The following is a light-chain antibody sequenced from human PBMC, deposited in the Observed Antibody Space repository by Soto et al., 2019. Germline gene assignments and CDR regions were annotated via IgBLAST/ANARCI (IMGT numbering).Light chain of an antibody. V-gene: IGKV3-11*01. J-gene: IGKJ1*01. CDR2: DAS. Sequence: EIVLTQSPATLSLSPGERATLSCRASQSVSSYLAWYKQKPGQAPRLLIYDASNRATGIPARFSGSGSGTDFFLTISSLEPEDFAVYYCQQRSNWQTFGQGTKVDIK. CDR1: QSVSSY. CDR3: QQRSNWQT.